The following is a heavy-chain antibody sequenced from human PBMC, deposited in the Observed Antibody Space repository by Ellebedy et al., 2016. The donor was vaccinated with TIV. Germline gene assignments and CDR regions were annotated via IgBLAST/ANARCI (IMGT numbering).Heavy chain of an antibody. CDR1: GGSFNTYG. CDR2: IVPIFGKS. J-gene: IGHJ6*02. CDR3: ARGSDGHTYTMDV. D-gene: IGHD3-10*01. V-gene: IGHV1-69*13. Sequence: APVKVSCXASGGSFNTYGISWVRQAPGQGLEWMGGIVPIFGKSNNAQKFQGRVTITADESTSTAYMELSSLGSEDTAMYYCARGSDGHTYTMDVWGQGTTVTVSS.